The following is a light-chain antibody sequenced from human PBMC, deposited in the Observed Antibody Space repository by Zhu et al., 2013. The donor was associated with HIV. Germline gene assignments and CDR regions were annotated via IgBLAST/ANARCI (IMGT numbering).Light chain of an antibody. Sequence: QSALTQPASVSGSPGQSITISCTGTNTDVGGYNYVSWYQQHPGKAPKLLIYEVSNRPSGVSNRFSGSKSGNTASLTISGLQAEDEADYYCSSYTSSNTLLYVFGTGTKVTVL. CDR3: SSYTSSNTLLYV. CDR1: NTDVGGYNY. J-gene: IGLJ1*01. CDR2: EVS. V-gene: IGLV2-14*01.